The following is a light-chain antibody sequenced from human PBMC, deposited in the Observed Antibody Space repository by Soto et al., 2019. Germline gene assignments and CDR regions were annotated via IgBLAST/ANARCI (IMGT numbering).Light chain of an antibody. CDR3: QQYNDWAPLT. CDR2: GAS. V-gene: IGKV3D-15*01. J-gene: IGKJ4*01. CDR1: QSVSSN. Sequence: EIVMTQSPATLSVSPGERATLSCRASQSVSSNLAWYQQKPGQAPRLLISGASTRATGIPARFSGSGSGTEFTLTISSRQSEDFAVYYCQQYNDWAPLTFGGGTKVEIK.